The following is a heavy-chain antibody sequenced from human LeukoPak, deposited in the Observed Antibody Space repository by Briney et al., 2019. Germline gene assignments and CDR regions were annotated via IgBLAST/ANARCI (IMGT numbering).Heavy chain of an antibody. CDR1: GYTFTGYF. Sequence: GASVKVSCKASGYTFTGYFMHWVRQAPGQGLEWMGWINPNNSGTNYAQKFQGRVAMTRDTSISTAYMELSRLRSDDTAVYYCVRFWGSSAFDIRGQGTMVTVS. J-gene: IGHJ3*02. D-gene: IGHD3-16*01. CDR2: INPNNSGT. V-gene: IGHV1-2*02. CDR3: VRFWGSSAFDI.